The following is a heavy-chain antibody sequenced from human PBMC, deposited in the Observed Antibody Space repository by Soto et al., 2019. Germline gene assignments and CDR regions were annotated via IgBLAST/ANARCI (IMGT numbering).Heavy chain of an antibody. CDR3: AKGDNLGPKTGYAFDP. J-gene: IGHJ5*02. D-gene: IGHD5-12*01. CDR2: TYSRSKWYN. Sequence: WPTLSLTCAISGDSVSSNTASWNWVRQSPSRGREWLGRTYSRSKWYNDYAVSVKSRILINPDTSKNHSSLQLNSVTPEDTAVYYCAKGDNLGPKTGYAFDPWGQGILVTVSS. V-gene: IGHV6-1*01. CDR1: GDSVSSNTAS.